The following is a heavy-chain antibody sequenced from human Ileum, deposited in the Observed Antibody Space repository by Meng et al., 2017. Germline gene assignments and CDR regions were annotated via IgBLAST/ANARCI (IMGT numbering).Heavy chain of an antibody. Sequence: PRQQSGRVLVHPSGIPCCSCAVVSVSITSDTYWSWVRLPPGKGLDWIGQISHTGITFYNPSLKSRVTMSVDKSKSQFSLMLTSVTAADTAVHYCARRGVYYQGFWGQGTLVTVSS. CDR3: ARRGVYYQGF. CDR2: ISHTGIT. CDR1: SVSITSDTY. V-gene: IGHV4-4*02. D-gene: IGHD3-22*01. J-gene: IGHJ4*02.